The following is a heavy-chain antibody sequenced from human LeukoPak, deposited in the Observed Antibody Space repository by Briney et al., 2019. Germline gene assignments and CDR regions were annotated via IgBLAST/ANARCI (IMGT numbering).Heavy chain of an antibody. D-gene: IGHD3-22*01. CDR3: AKERFYYDSSGYDLA. CDR2: INPNSGDT. J-gene: IGHJ4*02. CDR1: GYIFTGSY. Sequence: ASVKVSCKASGYIFTGSYIHWGRQAPGQGLEWMGWINPNSGDTNYAQKFQGRVTMTRDTSISTAYMELSRLRSDDTAVYYCAKERFYYDSSGYDLAWGPGTLVTVSS. V-gene: IGHV1-2*02.